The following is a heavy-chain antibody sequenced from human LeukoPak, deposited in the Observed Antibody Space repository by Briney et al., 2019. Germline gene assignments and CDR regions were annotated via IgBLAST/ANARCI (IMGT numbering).Heavy chain of an antibody. Sequence: ASVKVFCKVSGYTLTELSMHWVRQAPGKGLEWMGGFDPEDGETIYAQKFQSRVTMTEDTSTDTAYMELSSLRSEDTAVYYCATRQWLVLEAFDIWGQGTMVTVSS. CDR2: FDPEDGET. J-gene: IGHJ3*02. CDR1: GYTLTELS. D-gene: IGHD6-19*01. CDR3: ATRQWLVLEAFDI. V-gene: IGHV1-24*01.